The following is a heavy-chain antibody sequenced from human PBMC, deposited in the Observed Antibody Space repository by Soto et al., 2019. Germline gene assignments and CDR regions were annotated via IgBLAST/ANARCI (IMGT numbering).Heavy chain of an antibody. CDR3: ARVRDSSGYYYAVDY. V-gene: IGHV4-34*01. J-gene: IGHJ4*02. CDR1: GGSFSGYY. Sequence: SETLSLTCAVYGGSFSGYYWSWIRQPPGKGLEWIGEINHSGSTNYNPSLKSRVTISVDTSKNQFSLKLSSVTAADTAVYYCARVRDSSGYYYAVDYWGQGTLVTVSS. D-gene: IGHD3-22*01. CDR2: INHSGST.